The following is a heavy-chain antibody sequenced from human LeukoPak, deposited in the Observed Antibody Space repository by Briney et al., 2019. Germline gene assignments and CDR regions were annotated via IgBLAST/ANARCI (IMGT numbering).Heavy chain of an antibody. CDR2: IIPMSTTT. CDR3: ARPRTYYDSWSGYPPFDY. Sequence: ASVTVSCKASGGTFSSHAINWVRQAPGQGLEWMGGIIPMSTTTKYAQKFQGRVTITADEFTSTAFMELSSLRSEDTAMYYCARPRTYYDSWSGYPPFDYWGQGTLVTVSS. CDR1: GGTFSSHA. J-gene: IGHJ4*02. D-gene: IGHD3-3*01. V-gene: IGHV1-69*01.